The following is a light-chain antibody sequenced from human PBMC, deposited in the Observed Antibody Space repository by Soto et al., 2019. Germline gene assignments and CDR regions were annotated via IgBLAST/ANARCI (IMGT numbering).Light chain of an antibody. J-gene: IGLJ1*01. CDR2: DVS. Sequence: QSALTQPASVSGSPGQSITISCTGPSSDVGGYNYVSWYQHHPGKAPKLMIYDVSNRPSGVSNRFSGSKSGNTASLTISGLQAEDEADYYCTSYSSGSTLYVFGPGTKVTVL. V-gene: IGLV2-14*03. CDR3: TSYSSGSTLYV. CDR1: SSDVGGYNY.